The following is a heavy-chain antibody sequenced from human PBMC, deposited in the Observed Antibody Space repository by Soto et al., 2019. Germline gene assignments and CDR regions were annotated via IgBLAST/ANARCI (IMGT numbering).Heavy chain of an antibody. D-gene: IGHD2-21*01. CDR1: GRSFSGYY. CDR2: INHSGST. V-gene: IGHV4-34*01. J-gene: IGHJ4*02. Sequence: QVQLQQWGAGLLKPSETLSLTCAVYGRSFSGYYWSWIRQPPGKGLEWIGEINHSGSTNYNPSLKSRVTISVDTSKSHFSLKLSSLTAADTAVYYCARAYGGDVFDYWGQGTLVTGSS. CDR3: ARAYGGDVFDY.